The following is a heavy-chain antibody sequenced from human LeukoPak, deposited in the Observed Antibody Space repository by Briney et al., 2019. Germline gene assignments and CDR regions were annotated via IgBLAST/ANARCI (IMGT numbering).Heavy chain of an antibody. J-gene: IGHJ4*02. CDR1: GFTFNNYA. Sequence: PGGSLRLSCVASGFTFNNYAMSWVRQAPGRGLEWASSTAGSGISKDYADSVKGRFTISKDKSKNTLYLQMDNLRAEDTGVYFRARPPTFYYDSSGYHYDYWGQGTLVTVSS. CDR2: TAGSGISK. CDR3: ARPPTFYYDSSGYHYDY. V-gene: IGHV3-23*01. D-gene: IGHD3-22*01.